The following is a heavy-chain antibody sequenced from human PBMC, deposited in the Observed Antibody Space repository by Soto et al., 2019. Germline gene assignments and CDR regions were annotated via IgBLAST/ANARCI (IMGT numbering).Heavy chain of an antibody. V-gene: IGHV3-23*01. CDR1: GFTFSSYA. J-gene: IGHJ4*02. CDR3: AKGGLYNSSWYEGY. Sequence: EVQLLESGGALVQPGGSLRLSCAASGFTFSSYAMSWVRQAPGKGLVWVSSISASGDSTHNADSVKGRFAISRDNSQNTLDLQLNSLTADDTAVYYCAKGGLYNSSWYEGYWGQGTLVTVSS. CDR2: ISASGDST. D-gene: IGHD6-13*01.